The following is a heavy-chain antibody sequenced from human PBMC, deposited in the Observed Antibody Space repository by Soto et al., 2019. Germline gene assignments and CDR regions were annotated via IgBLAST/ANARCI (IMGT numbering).Heavy chain of an antibody. Sequence: EVQLLESGGGLVQPGGSLRLSCAASGFTFSTYAMTWVRQAPGKGLEWISGFSGLGGRGDDTHYADSVKGRFTISRDNSKNTLFLQMDSLRAEDTAVYFCLRAGFGQILDYWGQGILVAVSS. J-gene: IGHJ4*02. CDR1: GFTFSTYA. V-gene: IGHV3-23*01. CDR2: FSGLGGRGDDT. D-gene: IGHD3-16*01. CDR3: LRAGFGQILDY.